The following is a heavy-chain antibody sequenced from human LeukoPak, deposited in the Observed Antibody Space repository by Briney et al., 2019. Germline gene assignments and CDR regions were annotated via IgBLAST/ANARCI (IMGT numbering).Heavy chain of an antibody. Sequence: GGPLPLSCSPSGFPHICHLMRCLAQAPGKGLECVGRIKSKSDGGTIVYAEPVNGRVTMSIDDSKKTFSLEMNNLKTDDTGVYYCTTDLDYWGQGTLVTVSS. CDR3: TTDLDY. CDR2: IKSKSDGGTI. CDR1: GFPHICHL. V-gene: IGHV3-15*01. J-gene: IGHJ4*02.